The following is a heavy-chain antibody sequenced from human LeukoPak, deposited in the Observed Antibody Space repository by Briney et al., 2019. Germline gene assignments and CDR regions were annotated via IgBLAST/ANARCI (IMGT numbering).Heavy chain of an antibody. CDR2: ISGSGDTT. CDR3: AREIVVVIAARGYFQH. J-gene: IGHJ1*01. CDR1: GFTFSSYA. V-gene: IGHV3-23*01. D-gene: IGHD2-15*01. Sequence: GGSLRLSCAASGFTFSSYAMGWVRQAPGKGLEWVSTISGSGDTTYYADFVKGRFIISRDNPKNTLYLQMNSLRAEDMAVYFCAREIVVVIAARGYFQHWGQGTLVTVSS.